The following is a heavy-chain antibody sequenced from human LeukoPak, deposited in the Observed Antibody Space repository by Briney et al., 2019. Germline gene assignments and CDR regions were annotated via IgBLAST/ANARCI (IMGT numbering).Heavy chain of an antibody. J-gene: IGHJ5*02. Sequence: SETLSLTCAVYGGSFSGYYWSWIRQPPGKGLEWIGEINHSGSTNYNPSLKSRVTISLDTSKNQFSLNLNSVTAADTAVYYCARGRVWFVERGWFDPWGQGTLVTVSS. D-gene: IGHD3-10*01. CDR1: GGSFSGYY. V-gene: IGHV4-34*01. CDR2: INHSGST. CDR3: ARGRVWFVERGWFDP.